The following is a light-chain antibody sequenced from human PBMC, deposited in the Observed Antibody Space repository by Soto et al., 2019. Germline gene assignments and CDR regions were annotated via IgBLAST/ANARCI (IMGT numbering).Light chain of an antibody. V-gene: IGKV1-33*01. CDR2: GAS. Sequence: DVQMTQSPSSLSASVGDRVTITCQASQDIDIFLNWYQQRPGKAPKLLIYGASNLQTGVPSRFSGSGSAMEFTLTINSLQPEDFAAYFCQQYSSLPLTFGPGT. CDR1: QDIDIF. CDR3: QQYSSLPLT. J-gene: IGKJ2*01.